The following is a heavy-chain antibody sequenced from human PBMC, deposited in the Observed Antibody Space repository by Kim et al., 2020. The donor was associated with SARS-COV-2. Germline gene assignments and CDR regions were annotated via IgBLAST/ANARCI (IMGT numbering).Heavy chain of an antibody. CDR3: ARDGGAAAGTSYYYGMDV. J-gene: IGHJ6*02. CDR2: IDPSDSYT. D-gene: IGHD6-13*01. CDR1: GYSFTSYW. Sequence: GESLKISCKGSGYSFTSYWISWVRQMPGKGLEWMGRIDPSDSYTNYSPSFQGHVTISADKSISTAYLQWSSLKASDTAMYCCARDGGAAAGTSYYYGMDVWGQGTTVTVSS. V-gene: IGHV5-10-1*01.